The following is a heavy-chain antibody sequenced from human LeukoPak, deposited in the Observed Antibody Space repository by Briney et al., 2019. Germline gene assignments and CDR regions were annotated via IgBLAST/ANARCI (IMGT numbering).Heavy chain of an antibody. CDR3: AKDEAQYFQH. CDR1: GFTFSKYG. V-gene: IGHV3-30*02. Sequence: GGSLRLSCAASGFTFSKYGMHWVRQAPGKGLEWVAFIRNDDGSNKYYADSVKGRFTISRDNSKNTVHLQMNSLRVEDTAVYYCAKDEAQYFQHWGQGTLVTVSA. CDR2: IRNDDGSNK. J-gene: IGHJ1*01.